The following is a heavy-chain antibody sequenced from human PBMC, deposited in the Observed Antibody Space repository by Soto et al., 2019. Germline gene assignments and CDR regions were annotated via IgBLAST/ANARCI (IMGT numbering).Heavy chain of an antibody. CDR2: VNPSGGST. J-gene: IGHJ1*01. CDR1: GYIFTAYS. CDR3: AREENCSDGVCYSEYFQR. V-gene: IGHV1-46*01. Sequence: ASVKVSCKASGYIFTAYSMHWVRQAPGQGLEWMGVVNPSGGSTNYAQKFQGRITMTRDTSTSTVFMDLSSLTSEDTAVYYCAREENCSDGVCYSEYFQRWGQGTLVTVSS. D-gene: IGHD2-15*01.